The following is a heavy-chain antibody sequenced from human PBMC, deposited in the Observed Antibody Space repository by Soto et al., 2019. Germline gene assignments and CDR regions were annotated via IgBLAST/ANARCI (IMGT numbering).Heavy chain of an antibody. CDR3: ARVLSYSSSLGAFDI. CDR1: GGSFSGYY. Sequence: LSLTCAVYGGSFSGYYWSWIRQPPGKGLEWIGEINHSGSTNYNPSLKSRVTISVDTSKNQFSLKLSSVTAADTAVYYCARVLSYSSSLGAFDIWGQGTMVTVSS. D-gene: IGHD6-6*01. CDR2: INHSGST. J-gene: IGHJ3*02. V-gene: IGHV4-34*01.